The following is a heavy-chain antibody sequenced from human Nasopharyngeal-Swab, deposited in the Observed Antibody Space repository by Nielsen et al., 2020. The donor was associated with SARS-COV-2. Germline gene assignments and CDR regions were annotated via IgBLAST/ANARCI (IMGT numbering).Heavy chain of an antibody. D-gene: IGHD6-6*01. V-gene: IGHV3-23*01. CDR1: GFTFSSYA. CDR3: AKDGSSSYIY. J-gene: IGHJ4*02. Sequence: GESLKISCAASGFTFSSYAMSWVRQAPGKGLEWVSAISGSGGSTYYADSVKGRFTISRDNSKNTLYLQMNSLRAEDTAVHYCAKDGSSSYIYWGQGTLVTVSS. CDR2: ISGSGGST.